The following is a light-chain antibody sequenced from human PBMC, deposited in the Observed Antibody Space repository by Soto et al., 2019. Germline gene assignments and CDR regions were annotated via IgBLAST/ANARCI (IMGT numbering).Light chain of an antibody. CDR3: SAWDDSLNGPV. Sequence: QSVLTQPPSASGTHGQWVSISCSGSSSNIGSNPVNWYQQFPGTAPKRLMHGTDQRPSGVPDRFSGSKSGTSASLAISGLQTEDEADYYCSAWDDSLNGPVFGGGTKLTVL. V-gene: IGLV1-44*01. J-gene: IGLJ2*01. CDR2: GTD. CDR1: SSNIGSNP.